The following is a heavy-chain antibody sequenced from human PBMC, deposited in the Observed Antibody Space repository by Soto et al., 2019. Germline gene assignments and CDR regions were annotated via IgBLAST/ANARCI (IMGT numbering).Heavy chain of an antibody. J-gene: IGHJ4*02. CDR1: GGSFSGYY. Sequence: SETLSLTCAVYGGSFSGYYWSWIRQPPGKGLEWIGEINHSGSTNYNPSLKSRVTISVDTSKNQFSLKLSSVTAADTAVYYCARGRRIRLELRHYFDYWGQRTLVTV. V-gene: IGHV4-34*01. CDR2: INHSGST. CDR3: ARGRRIRLELRHYFDY. D-gene: IGHD1-7*01.